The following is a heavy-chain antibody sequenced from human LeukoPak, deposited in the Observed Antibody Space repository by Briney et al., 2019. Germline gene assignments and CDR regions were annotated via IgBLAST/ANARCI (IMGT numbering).Heavy chain of an antibody. J-gene: IGHJ4*02. D-gene: IGHD1-26*01. CDR1: GFSFDDYG. V-gene: IGHV3-20*04. CDR3: AKDSGTYYKAFDY. Sequence: GGSLRPSCAASGFSFDDYGTSWVRQPPGKGLECVSGINWNGGSTYYADSVKGRLTISRNNSKNTLYLQMNSLRAEDTAIYSCAKDSGTYYKAFDYWGQGTLVTVSS. CDR2: INWNGGST.